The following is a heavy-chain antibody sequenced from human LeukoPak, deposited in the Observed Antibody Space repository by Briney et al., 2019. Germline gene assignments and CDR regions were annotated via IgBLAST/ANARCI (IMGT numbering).Heavy chain of an antibody. Sequence: KASETLSLTCAVYGGSFSGYYWSWIRQPPGKGLEWIGEINHSGSTSYNPSLKSRVTISVDTSKNQFSLKLSSVTAADTAVYYCARRRPLFYYGSGTLDYWGQGTLVTVSS. CDR3: ARRRPLFYYGSGTLDY. D-gene: IGHD3-10*01. J-gene: IGHJ4*02. V-gene: IGHV4-34*01. CDR1: GGSFSGYY. CDR2: INHSGST.